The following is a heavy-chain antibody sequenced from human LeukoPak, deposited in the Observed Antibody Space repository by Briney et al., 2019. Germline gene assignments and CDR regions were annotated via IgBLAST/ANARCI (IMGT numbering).Heavy chain of an antibody. J-gene: IGHJ4*02. V-gene: IGHV1-8*01. D-gene: IGHD5-18*01. Sequence: ASVKVSCKASGYTFTSYDINWVRQATGQGLEWMGWMNPNSGNTGYAQKFQGRVTMTRNTSISTAYMELSSLRSEDTAVYYCARLSGYSYGYGNDYWGQGTLVTVSS. CDR1: GYTFTSYD. CDR2: MNPNSGNT. CDR3: ARLSGYSYGYGNDY.